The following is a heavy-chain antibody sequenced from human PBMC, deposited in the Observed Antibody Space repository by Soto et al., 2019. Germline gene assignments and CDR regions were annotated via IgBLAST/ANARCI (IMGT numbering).Heavy chain of an antibody. Sequence: ETLSLTCTVSGGFIWGWIRQSPDKGLEWIGYIYNSGRYNYNPSLESRLTISIDTSKNQFSLRLASVTAVDTAVYYCARTLPNRQLFDSWSQGTLVTVSS. CDR3: ARTLPNRQLFDS. V-gene: IGHV4-4*09. CDR1: GGFI. D-gene: IGHD1-1*01. CDR2: IYNSGRY. J-gene: IGHJ4*02.